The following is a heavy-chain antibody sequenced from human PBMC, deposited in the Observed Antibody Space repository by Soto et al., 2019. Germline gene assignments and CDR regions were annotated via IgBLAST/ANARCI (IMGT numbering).Heavy chain of an antibody. CDR3: ARERSAAGTGWFDP. CDR2: MTPNSGNT. Sequence: QVQLVQSGAEVKKPGASVKVSCKASGYTFTSYDINWVRQATGQGLEWMGWMTPNSGNTGYAQKFQGRVTMTRNTAISTAYMALSSLRSEDTAVYYCARERSAAGTGWFDPWGQGTLVTVSS. D-gene: IGHD6-13*01. CDR1: GYTFTSYD. J-gene: IGHJ5*02. V-gene: IGHV1-8*01.